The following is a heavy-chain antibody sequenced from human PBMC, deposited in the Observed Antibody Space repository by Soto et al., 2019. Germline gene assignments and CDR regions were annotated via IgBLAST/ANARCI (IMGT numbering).Heavy chain of an antibody. Sequence: SETLSLTCAVSGASISTYYWSWIRQPPGKGLEWIGYIYYSGATNHNPSFKSRVTISIDTSKNQFSLKLSSVTAADTAVYYCARAADSTGYFWFDPWGPGTLVTVSS. D-gene: IGHD3-9*01. CDR3: ARAADSTGYFWFDP. V-gene: IGHV4-59*01. J-gene: IGHJ5*02. CDR1: GASISTYY. CDR2: IYYSGAT.